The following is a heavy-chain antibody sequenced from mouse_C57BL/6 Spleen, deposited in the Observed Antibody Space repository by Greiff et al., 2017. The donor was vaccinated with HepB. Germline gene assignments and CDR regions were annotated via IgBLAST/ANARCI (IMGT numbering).Heavy chain of an antibody. CDR3: APTVVATDYAMDY. CDR1: GYTFTSYW. CDR2: IDPSDSYT. D-gene: IGHD1-1*01. J-gene: IGHJ4*01. V-gene: IGHV1-50*01. Sequence: QVQLQQPGAELVKPGASVKLSCKASGYTFTSYWMQWVKQRPGQGLEWIGEIDPSDSYTNYNQKFKGKATLTVDTSSSTAYMQLSSLTSEDSAVYYCAPTVVATDYAMDYWGQGTSVTVSS.